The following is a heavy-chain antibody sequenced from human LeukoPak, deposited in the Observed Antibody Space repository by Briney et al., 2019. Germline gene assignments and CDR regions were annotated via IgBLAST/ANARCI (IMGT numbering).Heavy chain of an antibody. D-gene: IGHD6-19*01. CDR3: SRGSGWLSVY. CDR1: GFTFGDYR. CDR2: ISGGTT. J-gene: IGHJ4*02. Sequence: SLRLSCTAAGFTFGDYRMSWFRQAPGKWLEWIGFISGGTTEYAASVKGRFTISRDDSTSIAYLQMNSLTTEDTAVYYCSRGSGWLSVYWGQGTLVTVSS. V-gene: IGHV3-49*03.